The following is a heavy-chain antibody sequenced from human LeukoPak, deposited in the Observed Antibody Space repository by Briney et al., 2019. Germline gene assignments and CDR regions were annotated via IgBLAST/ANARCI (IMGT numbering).Heavy chain of an antibody. V-gene: IGHV4-38-2*01. CDR1: GYSISSGYY. Sequence: PSETLSLTCAVSGYSISSGYYWGWIRQPPGKGLEWIGSIYHSGSTYYSPSLKSRVTISVDTSKNQFSLKLSSVTAADTAVYYCARVDCSSTSCYRGYWYFDLWGRGTLVTVSS. CDR3: ARVDCSSTSCYRGYWYFDL. D-gene: IGHD2-2*01. CDR2: IYHSGST. J-gene: IGHJ2*01.